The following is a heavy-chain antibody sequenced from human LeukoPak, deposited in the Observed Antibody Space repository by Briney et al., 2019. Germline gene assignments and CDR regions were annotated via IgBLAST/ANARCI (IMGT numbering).Heavy chain of an antibody. Sequence: NASETLSLTCTVSGGSISSYYWSWIRQPPGKGLEWIAYISDIGSINYNPSLKSRVTISVDTSKDQFSLKLSSVTAADTAVYYCASRKSSYYDILTGPGTDAFDIWGQGTMVTVSS. J-gene: IGHJ3*02. V-gene: IGHV4-59*01. CDR1: GGSISSYY. D-gene: IGHD3-9*01. CDR3: ASRKSSYYDILTGPGTDAFDI. CDR2: ISDIGSI.